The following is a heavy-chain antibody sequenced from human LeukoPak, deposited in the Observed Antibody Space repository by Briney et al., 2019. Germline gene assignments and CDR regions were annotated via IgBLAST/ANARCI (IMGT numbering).Heavy chain of an antibody. J-gene: IGHJ4*02. CDR3: ARDRGYSNGPADN. Sequence: GRSLRLSCAASGFTFSSYGMHWVRQAPGKGLEWVAVIWYDGINKHCADSVKGRFTISRDNSKNTLDLQMNSLRAEDTAVYHCARDRGYSNGPADNWGQGTLVTASS. V-gene: IGHV3-33*01. CDR2: IWYDGINK. CDR1: GFTFSSYG. D-gene: IGHD6-25*01.